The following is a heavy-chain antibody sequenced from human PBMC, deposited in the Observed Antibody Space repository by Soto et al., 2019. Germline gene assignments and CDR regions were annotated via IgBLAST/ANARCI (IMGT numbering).Heavy chain of an antibody. J-gene: IGHJ5*02. CDR2: IIPIIGII. Sequence: QVQLVQSGAEVKKPGSSVKVSCKASGGTFSTYTITWVRQAPGQGLEWMGRIIPIIGIINYAQKFQGRVTISAEXXXGXXYMELTGVRSDDTAVYYCAGDPDSHYNDSHASSYPWGQGTLVTVSS. CDR3: AGDPDSHYNDSHASSYP. D-gene: IGHD4-4*01. CDR1: GGTFSTYT. V-gene: IGHV1-69*08.